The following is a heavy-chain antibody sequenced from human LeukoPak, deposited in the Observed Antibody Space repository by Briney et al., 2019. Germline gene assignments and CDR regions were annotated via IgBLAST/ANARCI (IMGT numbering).Heavy chain of an antibody. Sequence: GGSLRLSCATSGFNFGVVAMDWIRQAPGKGLEWVGFIRHREYGGTAEYAASVNGRFAISRDDSKSIIYLQMNDLRTEDTGVYYCARERAGDVDYWGLGTLVTVSS. V-gene: IGHV3-49*03. CDR2: IRHREYGGTA. CDR3: ARERAGDVDY. CDR1: GFNFGVVA. J-gene: IGHJ4*02.